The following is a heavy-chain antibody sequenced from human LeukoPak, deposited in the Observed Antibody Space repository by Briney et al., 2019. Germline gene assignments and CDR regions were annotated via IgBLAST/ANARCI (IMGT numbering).Heavy chain of an antibody. Sequence: GGSLRLSCAASGFTFRNYGMHWVRQAPGKGLEWVAFIHYAGSNNYYADSVRGRFTISRDNSKNTLYLQMNSLRPEDTAVYYCAKDHGYSSGWYDYWGQGTLVTVSS. CDR2: IHYAGSNN. CDR1: GFTFRNYG. V-gene: IGHV3-30*02. CDR3: AKDHGYSSGWYDY. J-gene: IGHJ4*02. D-gene: IGHD6-19*01.